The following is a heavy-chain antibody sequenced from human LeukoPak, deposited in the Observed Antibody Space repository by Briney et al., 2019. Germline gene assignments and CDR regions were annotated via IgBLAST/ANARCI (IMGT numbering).Heavy chain of an antibody. CDR2: IYYSGST. J-gene: IGHJ2*01. D-gene: IGHD2-2*01. CDR3: ASQIGTGTSTFHFDL. CDR1: GGSISSYY. Sequence: SETLSLTCTVSGGSISSYYWSWIRQPPGKGLEWIGYIYYSGSTNYNPSLKSRVTISVDTSKNQFSLKLRSVTAADTAVYYCASQIGTGTSTFHFDLWGRGTLVTVSS. V-gene: IGHV4-59*01.